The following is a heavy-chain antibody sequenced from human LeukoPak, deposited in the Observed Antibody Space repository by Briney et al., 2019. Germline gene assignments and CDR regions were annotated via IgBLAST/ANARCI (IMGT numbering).Heavy chain of an antibody. J-gene: IGHJ5*02. D-gene: IGHD1-26*01. V-gene: IGHV3-73*01. CDR3: TRDSGTYNWFDP. CDR1: GFTFSGSA. CDR2: IDKKDKGYATAT. Sequence: GGSLRLSCAASGFTFSGSAIHWVRQSSGKGLEWVGQIDKKDKGYATATACAASVKGRFTISRDDSINTAYLQMKSPKTEDTALYYCTRDSGTYNWFDPWGQGTLVTVSS.